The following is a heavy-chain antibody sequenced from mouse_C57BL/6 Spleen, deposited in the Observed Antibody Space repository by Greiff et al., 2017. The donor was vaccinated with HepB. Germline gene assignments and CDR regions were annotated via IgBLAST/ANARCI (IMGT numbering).Heavy chain of an antibody. V-gene: IGHV1-52*01. CDR3: AMDSNYGGFAY. J-gene: IGHJ3*01. D-gene: IGHD2-5*01. Sequence: QVQLQQPGAELVRPGSSVKLSCKASGYTFTSYWMHWVKQRPIQGLEWIGNIDPSDSETHYNQKFKDKATLTVDESSSTAYMQLSSLTSEDSAVYYCAMDSNYGGFAYWGQGTLVTVSA. CDR1: GYTFTSYW. CDR2: IDPSDSET.